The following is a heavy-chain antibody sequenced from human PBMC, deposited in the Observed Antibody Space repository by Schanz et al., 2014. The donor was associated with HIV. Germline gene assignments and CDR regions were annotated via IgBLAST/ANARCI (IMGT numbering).Heavy chain of an antibody. Sequence: EVQVLESGGGLVQPGGSLRLSCAASGFMFSSYGMSWVRQAPGKGLVWVSRVNGDGSSAAYADSVKGRFTVSRDNSKNMLYLQMNSLRAEDTAVYYCAREYYSRNWNWFDPWGQGTLVTVSS. D-gene: IGHD6-13*01. CDR3: AREYYSRNWNWFDP. CDR2: VNGDGSSA. V-gene: IGHV3-23*01. CDR1: GFMFSSYG. J-gene: IGHJ5*02.